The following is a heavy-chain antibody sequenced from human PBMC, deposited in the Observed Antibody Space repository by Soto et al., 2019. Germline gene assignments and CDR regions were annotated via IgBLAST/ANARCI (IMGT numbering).Heavy chain of an antibody. CDR1: GYTFTRYY. CDR3: ARDLTREGDYYDRSGYYLDY. D-gene: IGHD3-22*01. V-gene: IGHV1-46*01. Sequence: GASVKVSCKASGYTFTRYYMHWVRHAPGQGLEWMGIINPSDDATSYAEKFQGRLTMTKDTSTSTVYMEMSSLRSEDTAVYYCARDLTREGDYYDRSGYYLDYWGQGTLVTVSS. CDR2: INPSDDAT. J-gene: IGHJ4*02.